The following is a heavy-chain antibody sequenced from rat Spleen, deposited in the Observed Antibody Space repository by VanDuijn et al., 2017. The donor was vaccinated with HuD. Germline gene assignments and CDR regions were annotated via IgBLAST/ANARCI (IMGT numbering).Heavy chain of an antibody. D-gene: IGHD1-2*01. Sequence: QVQLKESGPGLVQPSQTLSHTCTVSGFSLTSYNVHWVPQPIGTGLEWLGVMWTGGNTDYNSALRSRLNIGRDTSKSQVFLKMNSLQSEDMATYYCARADYSTFILFDYWGQGVMVTVSS. CDR2: MWTGGNT. J-gene: IGHJ2*01. CDR1: GFSLTSYN. CDR3: ARADYSTFILFDY. V-gene: IGHV2-30*01.